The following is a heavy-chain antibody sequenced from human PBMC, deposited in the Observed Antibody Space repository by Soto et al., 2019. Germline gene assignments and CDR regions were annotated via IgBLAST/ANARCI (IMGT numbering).Heavy chain of an antibody. D-gene: IGHD4-17*01. Sequence: EVQLVESGGGLVQPGGSLRLSCAASGFTVSSNYMSWVRQAPGKGLEWVSIIYSGGSTYYADSVKGRFTISRHDSKNTLYLQMNSLRAEDTAVYYCARTRRDAYGDSAGWFDPWGQGTLVTVSS. V-gene: IGHV3-53*04. J-gene: IGHJ5*02. CDR1: GFTVSSNY. CDR3: ARTRRDAYGDSAGWFDP. CDR2: IYSGGST.